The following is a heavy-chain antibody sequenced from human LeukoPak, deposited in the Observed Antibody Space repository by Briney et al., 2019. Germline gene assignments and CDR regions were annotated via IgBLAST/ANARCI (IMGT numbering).Heavy chain of an antibody. V-gene: IGHV1-2*02. CDR1: GYTFTDHF. CDR2: VIPAGGGT. J-gene: IGHJ6*01. Sequence: ASVKLSCTVSGYTFTDHFIHWVRQPPGPGLERMGWVIPAGGGTRYAQNLQGGITMRRDSSISRAYRELNGLKSDDTAVYFCARGGGRSWVDFWGEGVPFTVSS. D-gene: IGHD2-15*01. CDR3: ARGGGRSWVDF.